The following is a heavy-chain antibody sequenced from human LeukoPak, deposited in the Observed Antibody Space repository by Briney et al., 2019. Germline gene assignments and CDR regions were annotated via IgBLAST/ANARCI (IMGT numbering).Heavy chain of an antibody. D-gene: IGHD3-22*01. CDR2: ISGSGGST. Sequence: QPGGSLRLSCAASGFTFSSYAMSWVRQAPGKGLEWVSAISGSGGSTYYADSVKGRFTISRDNSKNTLYLQMNSLRAEDTAVYHCAKGFPYYYDSSGYFSAFDIWGQGTMVTVSS. CDR1: GFTFSSYA. V-gene: IGHV3-23*01. J-gene: IGHJ3*02. CDR3: AKGFPYYYDSSGYFSAFDI.